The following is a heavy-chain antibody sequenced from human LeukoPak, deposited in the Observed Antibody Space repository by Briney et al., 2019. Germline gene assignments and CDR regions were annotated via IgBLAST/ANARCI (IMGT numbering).Heavy chain of an antibody. CDR3: ATDRRREGIDYYYGMDV. J-gene: IGHJ6*04. CDR2: IKSKSDGGTA. CDR1: GLTFNNAW. V-gene: IGHV3-15*01. Sequence: GGSLRLSCAASGLTFNNAWMTWVRQAPGKGREWVGRIKSKSDGGTADYAVPVKGRFTISREDSKNTLYLQMDSLTVEDTAVYYCATDRRREGIDYYYGMDVWGRGTTVTVSS. D-gene: IGHD1-26*01.